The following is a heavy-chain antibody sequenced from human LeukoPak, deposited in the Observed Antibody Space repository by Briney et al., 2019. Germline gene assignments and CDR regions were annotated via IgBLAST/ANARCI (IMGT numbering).Heavy chain of an antibody. CDR3: AKRAAFCFDS. CDR2: ISATGSDT. D-gene: IGHD2-15*01. CDR1: GFTFSSYA. V-gene: IGHV3-23*01. Sequence: GGSLRLSCIASGFTFSSYAMSWVRQAPGKGLEWVSVISATGSDTFYADSVKGRFTISRDNSKNTLYLQMNSLRAEDTAVYYCAKRAAFCFDSWGQGTLVAVSS. J-gene: IGHJ4*02.